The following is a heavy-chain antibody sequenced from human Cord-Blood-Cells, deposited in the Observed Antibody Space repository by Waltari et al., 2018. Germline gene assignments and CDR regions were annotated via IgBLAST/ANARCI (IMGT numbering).Heavy chain of an antibody. CDR1: GFTFSSHS. Sequence: EVQLVESGGGLVQPGGSLRLSCAASGFTFSSHSMTWVRQAPGEGLEWVSYISSSSSTIYYADSVKGRFTISRDNAKNSLYLQMNSLRDEDTAVYYCARVLTLSSAYYFDYWGQGTLVTVSS. J-gene: IGHJ4*02. V-gene: IGHV3-48*02. D-gene: IGHD3-9*01. CDR3: ARVLTLSSAYYFDY. CDR2: ISSSSSTI.